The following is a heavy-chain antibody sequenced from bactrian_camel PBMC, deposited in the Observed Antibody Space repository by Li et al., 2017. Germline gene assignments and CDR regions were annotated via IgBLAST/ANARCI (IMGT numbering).Heavy chain of an antibody. CDR1: EYTREYC. V-gene: IGHV3S1*01. Sequence: HVQLVESGGGSVQAGGSLTLSCVASEYTREYCMGWSRQAPGKEREGVAAIYTGGDITYYAHSVKGRFTISRDNVNKNTLYLQMNNIRPEDTAMYYCAADPPSSCGSWTLMGQGTQVTFS. CDR2: IYTGGDIT. D-gene: IGHD6*01. J-gene: IGHJ4*01.